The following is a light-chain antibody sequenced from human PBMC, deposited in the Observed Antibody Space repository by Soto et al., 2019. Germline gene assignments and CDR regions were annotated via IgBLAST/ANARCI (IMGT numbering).Light chain of an antibody. CDR3: SSYTTTTRL. CDR2: EVS. J-gene: IGLJ3*02. V-gene: IGLV2-14*01. CDR1: SSDIGSNNY. Sequence: QSALTQPASVSGSPGQSITISCTGTSSDIGSNNYVSWFQQRPGKAPTLIIYEVSKRPSGVSTHFSGSKSGNTASLTISGLLPEDEAEYCCSSYTTTTRLFGGGTKLTVL.